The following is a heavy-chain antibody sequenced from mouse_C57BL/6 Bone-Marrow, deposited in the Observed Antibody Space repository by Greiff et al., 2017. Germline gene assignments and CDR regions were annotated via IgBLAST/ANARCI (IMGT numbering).Heavy chain of an antibody. Sequence: QVQLQQPGAELVKPGASVTMSCKASGYTFTSYWITWVKQRPGQGLEWIGDIYPGSGSTNYNEQFTSKATLTVDTSSRTDYMQLSSLATEDSAVYCCAEKWFAYWGQGTLVTVSA. V-gene: IGHV1-55*01. CDR1: GYTFTSYW. CDR3: AEKWFAY. CDR2: IYPGSGST. J-gene: IGHJ3*01.